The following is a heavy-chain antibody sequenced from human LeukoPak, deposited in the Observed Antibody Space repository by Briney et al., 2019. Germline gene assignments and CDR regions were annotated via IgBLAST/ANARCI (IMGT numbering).Heavy chain of an antibody. Sequence: GGSLRLSCAASGFTFSTYNMNWVRQAPGKGLEWVSHITSSTNIYYADSVKGRFTISRDNAKNSLYLQMNSLRAEDTAVYYCARGVGSSLLFDSWGQGTLVTVSS. CDR1: GFTFSTYN. V-gene: IGHV3-69-1*02. CDR2: ITSSTNI. CDR3: ARGVGSSLLFDS. D-gene: IGHD6-6*01. J-gene: IGHJ4*02.